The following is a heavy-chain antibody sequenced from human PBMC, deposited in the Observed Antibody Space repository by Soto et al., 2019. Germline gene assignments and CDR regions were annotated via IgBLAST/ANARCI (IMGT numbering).Heavy chain of an antibody. D-gene: IGHD3-10*01. V-gene: IGHV1-24*01. CDR2: FDPEDGET. Sequence: SVKVTCKVSGYTLTELSRQWVRQAPGKGLEWMGGFDPEDGETIYAQKFQGRVTMTEDTSTDTAYMELSSLRSEDTAVYYCATKVTSYYYGSGRSYYGMDVWGQGTTVTVSS. J-gene: IGHJ6*02. CDR1: GYTLTELS. CDR3: ATKVTSYYYGSGRSYYGMDV.